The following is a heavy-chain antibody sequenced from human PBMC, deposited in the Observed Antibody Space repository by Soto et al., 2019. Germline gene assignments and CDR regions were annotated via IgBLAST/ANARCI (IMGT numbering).Heavy chain of an antibody. CDR3: AHRQSGPGWNEGAFYY. Sequence: SGPTLVNPTQTLTLTWTFSGFSLSASEVAVGWIRQPPGKALEWLAFVYGDDDERYSPSLKSRLTVSKDASKNQAVLTMTNVDLVDTGTYYCAHRQSGPGWNEGAFYYWGQGVLVTVSS. CDR2: VYGDDDE. CDR1: GFSLSASEVA. J-gene: IGHJ4*02. D-gene: IGHD1-1*01. V-gene: IGHV2-5*02.